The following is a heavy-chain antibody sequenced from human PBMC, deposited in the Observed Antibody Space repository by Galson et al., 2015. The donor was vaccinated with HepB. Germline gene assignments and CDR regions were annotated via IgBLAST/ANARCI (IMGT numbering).Heavy chain of an antibody. J-gene: IGHJ4*02. Sequence: SLRLSCAASGFTFSSYDMHWVRQTKGKSLEWDSAINTAGGTYYLDSVKGRFSISRENAKNSLFLQMNSLRAGDTAVYYCVRAAVRGPYRNHFDNWGQGTLVTVSS. CDR2: INTAGGT. CDR3: VRAAVRGPYRNHFDN. V-gene: IGHV3-13*01. D-gene: IGHD3-16*02. CDR1: GFTFSSYD.